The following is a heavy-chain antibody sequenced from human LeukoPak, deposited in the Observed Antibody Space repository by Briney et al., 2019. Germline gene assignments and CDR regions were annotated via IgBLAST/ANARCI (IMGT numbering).Heavy chain of an antibody. CDR3: ARGGTPGNGFDI. D-gene: IGHD1-14*01. V-gene: IGHV1-2*04. J-gene: IGHJ3*02. CDR2: INPETGGT. CDR1: GYTFTAYY. Sequence: GASVNVSCKASGYTFTAYYIHWVRQAPGQGLEWMGWINPETGGTVSAQKFQDWVTMTRDTSSNTVYMAVSRLTSGDTAVYYCARGGTPGNGFDIWGQGTMVTVS.